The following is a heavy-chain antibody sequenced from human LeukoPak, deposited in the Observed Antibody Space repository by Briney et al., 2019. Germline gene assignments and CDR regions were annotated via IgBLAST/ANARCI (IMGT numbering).Heavy chain of an antibody. Sequence: GGSLRLSCAASGFTFSSYAMSWVRQAPGKGLEWVSYISSSGSTIYYADSVKGRFTISRDNAKNSLYLQMNSLRAEDTAVYYCARVTIFSYYFDYWGQGTLVTVSS. V-gene: IGHV3-48*04. D-gene: IGHD3-9*01. CDR3: ARVTIFSYYFDY. J-gene: IGHJ4*02. CDR1: GFTFSSYA. CDR2: ISSSGSTI.